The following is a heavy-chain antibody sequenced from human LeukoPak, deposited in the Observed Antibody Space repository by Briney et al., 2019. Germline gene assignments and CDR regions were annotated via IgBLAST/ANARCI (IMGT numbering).Heavy chain of an antibody. J-gene: IGHJ4*02. CDR2: IYGGGTA. V-gene: IGHV3-66*01. CDR3: ARVEREFVSFGESHAFYFDS. CDR1: GFTVRTNS. Sequence: PGGSLRLSCAASGFTVRTNSLSWVRQAPGKGLEWVSVIYGGGTAFYADSVKGRVTISRDNSRNTLYLQLNSLRDDDTAVYFCARVEREFVSFGESHAFYFDSWGQGTLVTVSS. D-gene: IGHD3-10*01.